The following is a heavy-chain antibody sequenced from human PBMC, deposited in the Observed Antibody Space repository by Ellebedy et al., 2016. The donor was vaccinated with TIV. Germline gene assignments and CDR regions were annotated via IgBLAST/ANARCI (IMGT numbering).Heavy chain of an antibody. CDR1: GFTFSNYW. D-gene: IGHD5-12*01. Sequence: GGSLRLXXAASGFTFSNYWMHWVRQVPGKELVWVARINGDGTDIYYADSVKGRFTISRDNAKNTLYLQMNSLRAEDTAVYYCARVPDGPGYRGQDFWGQGTLVTVSS. CDR2: INGDGTDI. J-gene: IGHJ4*02. CDR3: ARVPDGPGYRGQDF. V-gene: IGHV3-74*01.